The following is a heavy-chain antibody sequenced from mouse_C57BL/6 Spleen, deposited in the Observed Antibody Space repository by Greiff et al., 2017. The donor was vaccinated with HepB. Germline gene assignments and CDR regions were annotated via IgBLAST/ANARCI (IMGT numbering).Heavy chain of an antibody. CDR1: GYTFTSYG. CDR3: ARASSGYVGVAY. J-gene: IGHJ3*01. V-gene: IGHV1-81*01. CDR2: IYPRSGNT. Sequence: QVHVKQSGAELARPGASVKLSCKASGYTFTSYGISWVKQRTGQGLEWIGEIYPRSGNTYYNEKFKGKATLTADKSSSTAYMELRSLTSEDSAVYFCARASSGYVGVAYWGQGTLVTVSA. D-gene: IGHD3-2*02.